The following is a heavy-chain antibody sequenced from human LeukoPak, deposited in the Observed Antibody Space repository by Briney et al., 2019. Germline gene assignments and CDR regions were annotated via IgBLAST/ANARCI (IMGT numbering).Heavy chain of an antibody. Sequence: QPGRSLRLSCAASGFTFSSYAMHWVRQAPGKGLEWVAVISYDGSNKYYADSVKGRFTISRDNSKNTLYLQMNSLRAEDTAVYYCAKVHDLYYDILTGYPRFSAEYFQHWGQGTLVTVSS. CDR1: GFTFSSYA. CDR2: ISYDGSNK. CDR3: AKVHDLYYDILTGYPRFSAEYFQH. V-gene: IGHV3-30-3*01. D-gene: IGHD3-9*01. J-gene: IGHJ1*01.